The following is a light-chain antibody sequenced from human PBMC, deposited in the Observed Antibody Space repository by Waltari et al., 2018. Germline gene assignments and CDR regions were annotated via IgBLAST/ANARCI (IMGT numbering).Light chain of an antibody. CDR2: SNT. CDR1: NSNIGSHI. CDR3: ASWDYSLNGVL. J-gene: IGLJ3*02. Sequence: QSVLTQPPSASGTPGQRVTISCSGSNSNIGSHIVNWYQQLPGTAPKLLIYSNTPRPSGGPDRFSGSKSGTSASLAISGLQSEDEADYYCASWDYSLNGVLYGGGTKLTVL. V-gene: IGLV1-44*01.